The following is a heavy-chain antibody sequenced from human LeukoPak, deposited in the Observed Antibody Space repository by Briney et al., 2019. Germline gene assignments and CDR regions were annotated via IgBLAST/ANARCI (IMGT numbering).Heavy chain of an antibody. J-gene: IGHJ4*02. D-gene: IGHD3-3*01. Sequence: GRSLRPSCAASGFTFISCAMHWVRQAPGKGLEWVAVISYDGSNKYYADSVKGRFTISRDNSKNTLYLQMNSLRAEDTAVYYCAREVGRDYDFWSGLLSDYWGQGTLVTVSS. V-gene: IGHV3-30*01. CDR3: AREVGRDYDFWSGLLSDY. CDR1: GFTFISCA. CDR2: ISYDGSNK.